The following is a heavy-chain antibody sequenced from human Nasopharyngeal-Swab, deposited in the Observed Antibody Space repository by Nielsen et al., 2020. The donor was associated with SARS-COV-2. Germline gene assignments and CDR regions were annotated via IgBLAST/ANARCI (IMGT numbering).Heavy chain of an antibody. CDR3: ARLNGPGVYWNREIYFDY. CDR1: GGSISSTSDY. Sequence: SETLSLTCTVSGGSISSTSDYWGWIRQPPGKGLEWLGSIYYSGSTYYNPSLKSRVTISVDTSKNEFSLKLSSVTAADTAVYYCARLNGPGVYWNREIYFDYWGQGTLVTVSS. J-gene: IGHJ4*02. V-gene: IGHV4-39*01. D-gene: IGHD1-1*01. CDR2: IYYSGST.